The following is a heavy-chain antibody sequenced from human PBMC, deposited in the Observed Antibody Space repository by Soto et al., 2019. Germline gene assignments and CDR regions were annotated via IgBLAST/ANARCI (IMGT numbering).Heavy chain of an antibody. D-gene: IGHD6-13*01. CDR3: ARVPGYSSSWYLTAASDAFDI. CDR2: MNPNSGNT. Sequence: ASVKVSCKASGYTFTSYDINWVRQATGQGLEWMGWMNPNSGNTGYAQKFQGRVTMTRNTSISTAYMELSSLRSEDTAVYYCARVPGYSSSWYLTAASDAFDIWGQGTMVTVS. V-gene: IGHV1-8*01. J-gene: IGHJ3*02. CDR1: GYTFTSYD.